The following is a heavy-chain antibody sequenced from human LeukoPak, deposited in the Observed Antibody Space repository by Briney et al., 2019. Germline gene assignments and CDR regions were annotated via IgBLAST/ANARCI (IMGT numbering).Heavy chain of an antibody. CDR2: ISDDGRNK. CDR1: GFTFNNYG. D-gene: IGHD6-13*01. V-gene: IGHV3-30*18. CDR3: AKDWETTASGTFDF. J-gene: IGHJ4*02. Sequence: GGSLRLSCAASGFTFNNYGMHYVRQAPGKGLEWVAVISDDGRNKNYADSVKGRFTISRDNFNNTLYLQMNSLKLDNMSVDFFAKDWETTASGTFDFRGQGTLVTVSS.